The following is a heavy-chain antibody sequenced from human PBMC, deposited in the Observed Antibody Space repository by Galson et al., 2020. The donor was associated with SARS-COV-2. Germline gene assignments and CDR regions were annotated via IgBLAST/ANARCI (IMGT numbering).Heavy chain of an antibody. CDR1: GGSISSSSYY. D-gene: IGHD2-15*01. V-gene: IGHV4-39*01. CDR3: ASPQYYCSGGSCYSNDAFDI. J-gene: IGHJ3*02. Sequence: SETLSLTCTVSGGSISSSSYYWGWIRQPPGKGLEWIGSIYYSGSTYYNPSLKSRVTISVDTSKNQFSLKLSSVTAADTAVYYCASPQYYCSGGSCYSNDAFDIWGQGTMVTVSS. CDR2: IYYSGST.